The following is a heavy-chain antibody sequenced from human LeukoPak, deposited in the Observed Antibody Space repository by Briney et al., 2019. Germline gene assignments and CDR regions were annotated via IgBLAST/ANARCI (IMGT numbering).Heavy chain of an antibody. CDR1: GDTFSTYA. V-gene: IGHV1-69*05. D-gene: IGHD2-2*01. CDR3: ARGASVRVVPMSYYYAMDV. Sequence: SVKVSCKASGDTFSTYAFNWVRQAPGQGLEWTGGIVPISDTTNYAHTVQGRVTITTDKSTNTVYMELSGLRSEDTGVYYCARGASVRVVPMSYYYAMDVWGEGTTVIVSS. J-gene: IGHJ6*04. CDR2: IVPISDTT.